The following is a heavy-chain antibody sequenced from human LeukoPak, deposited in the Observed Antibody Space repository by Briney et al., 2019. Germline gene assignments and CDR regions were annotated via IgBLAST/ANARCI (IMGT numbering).Heavy chain of an antibody. CDR2: IYYTGST. CDR1: GGSISSYY. D-gene: IGHD3-10*01. Sequence: PSETLSLTCTVSGGSISSYYWSWIRQPPGKGLEWIGYIYYTGSTNYNPSLKSRVTISVDTSKNQFSLELSSVTAADTAVYYCARDDPYGSPFDYWGQGTLVTVSS. J-gene: IGHJ4*02. V-gene: IGHV4-59*01. CDR3: ARDDPYGSPFDY.